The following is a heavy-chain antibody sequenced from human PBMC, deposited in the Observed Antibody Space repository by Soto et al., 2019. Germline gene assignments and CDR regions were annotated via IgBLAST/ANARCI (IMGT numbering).Heavy chain of an antibody. CDR1: GFSLSNARMG. Sequence: QVTLKESGPVLVKPTETLTLTCTVSGFSLSNARMGVSWIRQPPGKALEWLAHIFSNDEKSYITSLKSRLTISKDTSKSQVVLTMTNMDPVDTATYYCARIVWSPYSVIYYYYNMDVWGQGTTVTVSS. V-gene: IGHV2-26*01. CDR2: IFSNDEK. D-gene: IGHD2-15*01. J-gene: IGHJ6*02. CDR3: ARIVWSPYSVIYYYYNMDV.